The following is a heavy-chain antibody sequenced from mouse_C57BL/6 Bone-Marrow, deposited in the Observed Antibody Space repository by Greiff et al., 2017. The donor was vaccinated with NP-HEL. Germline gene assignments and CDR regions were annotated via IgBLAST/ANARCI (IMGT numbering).Heavy chain of an antibody. Sequence: EVKLVESGEGLVKPGGSLKLSCAASGFTFSSYAMSWVRQTPEKRLVWVAYISSGGDYIYYADTVKGRFTISRDNARNTLYLQMSSLKSEDTAMYYCTVYYGSIYYFDYWGQGTTLTVSS. V-gene: IGHV5-9-1*02. CDR3: TVYYGSIYYFDY. D-gene: IGHD1-1*01. J-gene: IGHJ2*01. CDR2: ISSGGDYI. CDR1: GFTFSSYA.